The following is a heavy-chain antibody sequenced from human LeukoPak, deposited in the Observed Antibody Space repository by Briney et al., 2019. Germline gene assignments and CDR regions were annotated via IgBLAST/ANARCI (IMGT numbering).Heavy chain of an antibody. CDR3: ARAPYYYDTSGFLI. J-gene: IGHJ3*02. Sequence: GGSLRLSCAASGFTFSSYWMHWVRQAPGKGLVWVSRINSDGSSTTYADSVKGRFTISRDNAKNTLYLQMNSLRAEDTAVYYCARAPYYYDTSGFLIWGQGTMVTVSS. CDR1: GFTFSSYW. CDR2: INSDGSST. V-gene: IGHV3-74*01. D-gene: IGHD3-22*01.